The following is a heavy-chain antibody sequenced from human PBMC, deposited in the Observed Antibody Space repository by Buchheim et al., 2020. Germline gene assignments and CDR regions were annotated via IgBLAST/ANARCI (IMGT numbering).Heavy chain of an antibody. CDR2: IYYSGST. Sequence: QVQLQESGPGLVKPSETLSLTCTVSGGSISSYYWSWIRQPPGKGLEWIGYIYYSGSTNYNPSLKSRVTISVDTSKNQFSLKLSSVTAADTAVYYCARRYYDFWSGYNTYYYMDVWGKGTT. J-gene: IGHJ6*03. D-gene: IGHD3-3*01. V-gene: IGHV4-59*01. CDR1: GGSISSYY. CDR3: ARRYYDFWSGYNTYYYMDV.